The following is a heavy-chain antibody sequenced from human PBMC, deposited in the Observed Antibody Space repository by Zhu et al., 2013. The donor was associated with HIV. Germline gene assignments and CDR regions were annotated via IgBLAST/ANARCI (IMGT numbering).Heavy chain of an antibody. CDR2: IIPIFGTA. CDR3: ARDTPPPIWXMPRPRXEGPPPLYYYGMDV. Sequence: QVQLVQSGAEVKKPGSSVKVSCKASGGTFSSYAISWVRQAPGQGLEWMGGIIPIFGTANYAQKFQGRVTITADKSTSTAYMELSSLRSEDTAVYYCARDTPPPIWXMPRPRXEGPPPLYYYGMDVWGPRDHG. D-gene: IGHD2-8*01. CDR1: GGTFSSYA. J-gene: IGHJ6*02. V-gene: IGHV1-69*06.